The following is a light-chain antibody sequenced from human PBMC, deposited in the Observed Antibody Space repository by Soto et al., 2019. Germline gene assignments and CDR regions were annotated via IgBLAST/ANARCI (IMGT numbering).Light chain of an antibody. J-gene: IGKJ2*01. CDR3: QQYNSYPRT. CDR1: QSISSW. CDR2: DAS. V-gene: IGKV1-5*01. Sequence: DSQMTQSPSTLSASVGDRVTITCRASQSISSWLAWYQQKPGQDPTLLSYDASSLGSGVPSRFSGSGSGTEFTLTISSLQPDDFATYYCQQYNSYPRTFGQGTKLEIK.